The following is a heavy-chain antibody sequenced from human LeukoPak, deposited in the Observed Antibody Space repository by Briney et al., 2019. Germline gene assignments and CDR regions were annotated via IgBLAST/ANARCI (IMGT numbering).Heavy chain of an antibody. CDR2: IYYSGST. CDR1: GGSISSYY. V-gene: IGHV4-59*12. CDR3: ARSIAVAGNLWYFDL. D-gene: IGHD6-19*01. Sequence: SETLSLTCTVSGGSISSYYWSWIRQPPGKGLEWIGYIYYSGSTNYNPSLKSRVTISVDKSKNQFSLNLNSVTAADTAVYYCARSIAVAGNLWYFDLWGRGTLVTLSS. J-gene: IGHJ2*01.